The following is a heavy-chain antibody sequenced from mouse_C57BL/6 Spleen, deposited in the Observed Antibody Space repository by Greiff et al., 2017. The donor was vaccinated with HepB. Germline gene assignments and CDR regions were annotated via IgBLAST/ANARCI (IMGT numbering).Heavy chain of an antibody. J-gene: IGHJ4*01. Sequence: QVQLKESGAELVKPGASVKISCKASGYAFSSYWMNWVKQRPGKGLEWIGQIYPGDGDTNYNGKFKGKATLTADKSSSTAYMQLSSLTSEDSAVYFCARSGYDVAMDYWGQGTSVTVSS. V-gene: IGHV1-80*01. CDR3: ARSGYDVAMDY. D-gene: IGHD2-2*01. CDR2: IYPGDGDT. CDR1: GYAFSSYW.